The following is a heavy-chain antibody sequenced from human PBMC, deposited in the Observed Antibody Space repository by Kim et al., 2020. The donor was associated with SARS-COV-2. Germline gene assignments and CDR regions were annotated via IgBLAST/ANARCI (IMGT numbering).Heavy chain of an antibody. D-gene: IGHD1-26*01. Sequence: AQKFQGRVTITADESTSTAYMELSSLRSEDTAVYYCARALGRDYYYGMDVWGQGTTVTVSS. V-gene: IGHV1-69*01. CDR3: ARALGRDYYYGMDV. J-gene: IGHJ6*02.